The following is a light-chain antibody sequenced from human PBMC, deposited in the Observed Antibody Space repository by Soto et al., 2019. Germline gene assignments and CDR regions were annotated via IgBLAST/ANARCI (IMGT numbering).Light chain of an antibody. CDR1: SSNIGAGHG. CDR2: DNN. CDR3: QSYDTDLSVV. J-gene: IGLJ2*01. Sequence: QSVLTQPPSVSGAPGQRVTISCTGSSSNIGAGHGVQWYQQPPGTAPKLLIYDNNPRPSGVPVRFSGSKSGTSASLAITGLQADDEADYYCQSYDTDLSVVFGGGTKLTVL. V-gene: IGLV1-40*01.